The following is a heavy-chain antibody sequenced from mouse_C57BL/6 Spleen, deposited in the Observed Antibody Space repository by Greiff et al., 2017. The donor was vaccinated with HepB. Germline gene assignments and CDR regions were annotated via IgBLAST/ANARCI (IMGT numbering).Heavy chain of an antibody. V-gene: IGHV1-80*01. CDR1: GYAFSSYW. D-gene: IGHD1-1*01. J-gene: IGHJ1*03. Sequence: QVQLKQSGAELVKPGASVKISCKASGYAFSSYWMNWVKQRPGKGLEWIGQIYPGDGDTNYNGKFKGKATLTADKSSSTAYMQLSSLTSEDSAVYFCARPIGDGSSYWYFDVWGTGTTVTVSS. CDR3: ARPIGDGSSYWYFDV. CDR2: IYPGDGDT.